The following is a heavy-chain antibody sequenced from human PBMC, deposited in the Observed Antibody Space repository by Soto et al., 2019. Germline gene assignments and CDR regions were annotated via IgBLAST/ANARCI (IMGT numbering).Heavy chain of an antibody. Sequence: SETLSLTCAVSSASIISEQRWSWVRQPPGKGLEWIGEIHHSGSTNYNPSLKSRVTISVDTSKNQFSLKLSPVTAADTAVYYCARGPRRGGYYFDYWGQGTLVTVSS. D-gene: IGHD3-10*01. CDR3: ARGPRRGGYYFDY. J-gene: IGHJ4*02. CDR2: IHHSGST. CDR1: SASIISEQR. V-gene: IGHV4-4*02.